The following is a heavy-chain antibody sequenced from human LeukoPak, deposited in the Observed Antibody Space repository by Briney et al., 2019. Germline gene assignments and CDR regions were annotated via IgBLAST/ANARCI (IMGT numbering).Heavy chain of an antibody. J-gene: IGHJ5*02. Sequence: PSETLSLTCTVSGGSISSYYWSWIRQPPGKGLEWIGYIYYSGSTNYNPSLKSRVTISVDTSKNQFPLKLSSVTAADTAVYYCARDSSSAYYNWFDPWGQGTLVTVSS. CDR3: ARDSSSAYYNWFDP. V-gene: IGHV4-59*01. CDR2: IYYSGST. D-gene: IGHD3-22*01. CDR1: GGSISSYY.